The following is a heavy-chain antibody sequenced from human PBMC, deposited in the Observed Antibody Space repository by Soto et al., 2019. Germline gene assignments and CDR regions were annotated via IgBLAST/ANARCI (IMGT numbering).Heavy chain of an antibody. V-gene: IGHV3-30-3*01. CDR2: ISYDGSNK. D-gene: IGHD1-1*01. J-gene: IGHJ6*02. Sequence: QVQLVESGGGVVQPGRSLRLSCAASGFTFSSYAMHWVRQAPGKGLEWVAVISYDGSNKYYADSVKGRFTISRDNSTNTLYLQMTSLRAEATAVYYCARDSLRSTWNDFPYYYYGMDVWGQGTTVTVSS. CDR3: ARDSLRSTWNDFPYYYYGMDV. CDR1: GFTFSSYA.